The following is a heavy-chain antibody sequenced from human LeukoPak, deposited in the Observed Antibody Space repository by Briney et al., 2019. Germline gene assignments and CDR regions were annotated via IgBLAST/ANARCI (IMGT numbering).Heavy chain of an antibody. CDR1: GGTFSSYA. V-gene: IGHV1-69*13. J-gene: IGHJ4*02. CDR3: ARENLGWNDDGTAIDY. Sequence: GASVKVSCKASGGTFSSYAISWVRQAPGQGLEWMGGIIPIFGTANYAQKFQGRVTITADESTSTAYMELSSLRSEDTAVYYCARENLGWNDDGTAIDYWGQGTLVTVSS. CDR2: IIPIFGTA. D-gene: IGHD1-1*01.